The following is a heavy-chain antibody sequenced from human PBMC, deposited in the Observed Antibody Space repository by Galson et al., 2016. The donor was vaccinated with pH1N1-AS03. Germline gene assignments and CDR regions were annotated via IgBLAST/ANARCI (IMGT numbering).Heavy chain of an antibody. Sequence: SVKVSCKASGGSFSTYAITWVRQAPGQGLEWMGGIIPVFDTPNYAQKFQGRVTITADKSRNTAYMELSSLRSADTAVYYCAREATIFGVAGLHMDVWGQGTTVTVSS. J-gene: IGHJ6*02. D-gene: IGHD3-3*01. CDR2: IIPVFDTP. CDR3: AREATIFGVAGLHMDV. CDR1: GGSFSTYA. V-gene: IGHV1-69*06.